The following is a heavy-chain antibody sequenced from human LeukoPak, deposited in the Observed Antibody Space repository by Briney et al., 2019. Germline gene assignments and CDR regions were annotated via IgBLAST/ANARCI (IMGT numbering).Heavy chain of an antibody. CDR3: ARQGSDGDYNFDY. J-gene: IGHJ4*02. V-gene: IGHV4-4*02. CDR2: IYYSGST. Sequence: PSGTLSLTCAVSGGSISSSNWWSWVRQPPGKGLEWIGYIYYSGSTNYDPSLKSRVTISVDTSKNQFSLKLSSVTAADTAVYYCARQGSDGDYNFDYWGQGTLVTVSS. CDR1: GGSISSSNW. D-gene: IGHD4-17*01.